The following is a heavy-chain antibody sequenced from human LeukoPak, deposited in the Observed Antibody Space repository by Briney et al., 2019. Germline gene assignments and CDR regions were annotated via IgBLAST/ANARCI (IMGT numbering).Heavy chain of an antibody. D-gene: IGHD2-2*01. CDR3: ARARTRSSTSCYAFDY. Sequence: ASVKVSCKASGGTFSSYAISWVRQAPGQGLEWMGRIIPIFGTANYAQKFQGRVTFTTDESTSTAYMELSSLRSEDTAVYYCARARTRSSTSCYAFDYWGQGTLVTVSS. CDR1: GGTFSSYA. CDR2: IIPIFGTA. V-gene: IGHV1-69*05. J-gene: IGHJ4*02.